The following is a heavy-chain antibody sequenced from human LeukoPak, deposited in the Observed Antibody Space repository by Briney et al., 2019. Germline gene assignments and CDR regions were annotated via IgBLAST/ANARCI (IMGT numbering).Heavy chain of an antibody. J-gene: IGHJ5*02. CDR3: ARGIAAAATGWFDP. Sequence: PSETLSPTCTVSGGSISSSSYYWGWIRQPPGKGLEWIGSIYYSGSTYYNPSLKSRVTISVDTSKNQFSLKLSSVTAADTAVYYCARGIAAAATGWFDPWGQGTLVTVSS. CDR2: IYYSGST. CDR1: GGSISSSSYY. V-gene: IGHV4-39*07. D-gene: IGHD6-13*01.